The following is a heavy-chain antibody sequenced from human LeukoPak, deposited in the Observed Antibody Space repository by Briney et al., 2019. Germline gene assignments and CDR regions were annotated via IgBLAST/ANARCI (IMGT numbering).Heavy chain of an antibody. CDR2: IIPIFGTA. D-gene: IGHD3-22*01. Sequence: TVKVSSKASRGTFSSYAISWVRQAPGQGLEWMGGIIPIFGTANYAQKFQGRITITTNESTNTAYMVLRSLSSEDADVYYGARYASYYDSNGYYPWGQGTLVTVSS. CDR3: ARYASYYDSNGYYP. V-gene: IGHV1-69*05. J-gene: IGHJ5*02. CDR1: RGTFSSYA.